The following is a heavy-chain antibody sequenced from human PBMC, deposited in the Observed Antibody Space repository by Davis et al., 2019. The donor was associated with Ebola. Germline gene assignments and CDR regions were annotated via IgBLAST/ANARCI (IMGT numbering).Heavy chain of an antibody. J-gene: IGHJ6*04. D-gene: IGHD3-3*01. V-gene: IGHV1-8*01. CDR1: GYTFTGYD. CDR2: MNPNSGNT. Sequence: ASVKVSCKASGYTFTGYDINWVRQATGQGLEWMGWMNPNSGNTGYAQKFQGRVTMTRDTSTSTVYMELSSLRSEDTAVYYCAREEITIFGVVTPTGYYYYYYGMDVWGKGTTVTVSS. CDR3: AREEITIFGVVTPTGYYYYYYGMDV.